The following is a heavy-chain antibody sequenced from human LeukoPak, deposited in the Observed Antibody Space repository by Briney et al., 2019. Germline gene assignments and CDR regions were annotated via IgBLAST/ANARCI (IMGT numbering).Heavy chain of an antibody. CDR1: GFTFSNYA. V-gene: IGHV3-23*01. J-gene: IGHJ4*02. CDR2: ISGSGGGT. D-gene: IGHD2-2*01. Sequence: GGSLRHSCAPSGFTFSNYAMNWVRQAPGKGLEWVSGISGSGGGTSYADSVKGRFTISRDNSENTLYLQMNSLRAEDTAIFYCAKVSGSSSSSLDYWGRGTLVAVSS. CDR3: AKVSGSSSSSLDY.